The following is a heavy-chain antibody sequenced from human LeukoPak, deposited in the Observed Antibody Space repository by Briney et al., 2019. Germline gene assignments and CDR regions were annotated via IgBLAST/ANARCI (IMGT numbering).Heavy chain of an antibody. D-gene: IGHD5-24*01. V-gene: IGHV6-1*01. CDR3: ARDSLYIDGYNYSYYYYCMDV. CDR1: GDSVSSNSAA. J-gene: IGHJ6*03. CDR2: TYYRSKWYN. Sequence: SQTLSLTCAISGDSVSSNSAAWNWIRQSPSRGLEWLGRTYYRSKWYNDYAVSVKSRITINPDTSKNQFSLQLNSVTPEDTAVYYCARDSLYIDGYNYSYYYYCMDVWGKGTTVTISS.